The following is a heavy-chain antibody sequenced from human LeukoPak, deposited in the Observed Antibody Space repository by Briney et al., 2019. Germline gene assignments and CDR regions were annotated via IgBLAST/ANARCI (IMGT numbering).Heavy chain of an antibody. CDR1: GFTVSTNY. CDR3: ASSLMTEEVYYYYGMDV. CDR2: IYSGGST. V-gene: IGHV3-53*01. J-gene: IGHJ6*02. Sequence: GGSLRLSCAASGFTVSTNYMSWVRQAPGGGLEWVSIIYSGGSTYYADSVKGRFIISRDNSKNTLYLQMNSLRAEDTAVYYCASSLMTEEVYYYYGMDVWGQGTTVTVSS.